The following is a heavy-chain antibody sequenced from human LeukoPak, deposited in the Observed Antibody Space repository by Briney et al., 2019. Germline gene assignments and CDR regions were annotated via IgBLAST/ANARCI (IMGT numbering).Heavy chain of an antibody. CDR2: ISSSSYI. CDR1: GFTFSSYS. CDR3: ARELDGSGSPLDY. V-gene: IGHV3-21*01. D-gene: IGHD3-10*01. J-gene: IGHJ4*02. Sequence: GGSLRLSCAASGFTFSSYSMNWVRQAPGKGLEWVSSISSSSYIYYADSVKGRFTISRDNAKNSLYLQMNSLRAEDTAVYYCARELDGSGSPLDYWGQRTLVTVSS.